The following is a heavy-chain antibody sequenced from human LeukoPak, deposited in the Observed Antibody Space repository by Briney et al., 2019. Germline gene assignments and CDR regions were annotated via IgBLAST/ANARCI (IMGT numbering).Heavy chain of an antibody. CDR1: GGSFSGYY. CDR3: ASRRDGYNPLRLSY. CDR2: INHSGST. V-gene: IGHV4-34*01. Sequence: SETLSLTRAVYGGSFSGYYWSWIRQPPGKGLEWIGEINHSGSTNYNPSLKSRVTISVDTSKNQFSLKLSSVTAADTAVYYCASRRDGYNPLRLSYWGQGTLVTVSS. D-gene: IGHD5-24*01. J-gene: IGHJ4*02.